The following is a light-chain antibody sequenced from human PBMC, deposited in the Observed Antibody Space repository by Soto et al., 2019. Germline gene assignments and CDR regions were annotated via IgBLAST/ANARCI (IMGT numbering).Light chain of an antibody. Sequence: QPVLTQPPSASGTPGQRVTISCSGSSSNIGSNTVNWYQQLPGTAPKLLIYSNNQRPSGVPDRFSGSKSGTSASLAISGRKSEDEADYYCAAWDDSLNGPVFGGGTKLTVL. J-gene: IGLJ2*01. CDR3: AAWDDSLNGPV. CDR2: SNN. V-gene: IGLV1-44*01. CDR1: SSNIGSNT.